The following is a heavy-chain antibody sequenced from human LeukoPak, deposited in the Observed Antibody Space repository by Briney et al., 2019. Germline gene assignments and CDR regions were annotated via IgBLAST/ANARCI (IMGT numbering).Heavy chain of an antibody. CDR1: GFTVSNNY. CDR2: IYSGGST. J-gene: IGHJ5*02. V-gene: IGHV3-53*01. CDR3: ARVMGYYYDSSGYENWFDP. D-gene: IGHD3-22*01. Sequence: PGGSLRLSCAASGFTVSNNYMSWVRQAPGKGLEWVSVIYSGGSTYYADSVKGRFTISRDNSKNTLHLQMNSLRAEDTAVYYCARVMGYYYDSSGYENWFDPWGQGTLVTVSS.